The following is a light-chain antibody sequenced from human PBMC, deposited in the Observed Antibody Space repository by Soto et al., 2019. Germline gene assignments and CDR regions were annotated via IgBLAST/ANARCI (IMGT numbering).Light chain of an antibody. CDR2: ATS. V-gene: IGKV3-11*01. CDR1: QSVTKS. CDR3: QQLSVWPPSLS. J-gene: IGKJ4*01. Sequence: EIVLTQSPATLSLSPGERATLSCRASQSVTKSLAWYQQKPGQAPRLLIFATSPSATDIPTRFSGSGSETDFTLTISSLEHEDFAVYSCQQLSVWPPSLSFCGGTKVEIK.